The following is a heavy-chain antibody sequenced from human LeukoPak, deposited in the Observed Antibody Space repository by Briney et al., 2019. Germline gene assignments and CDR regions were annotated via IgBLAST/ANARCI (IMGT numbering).Heavy chain of an antibody. CDR1: GFTFSSYG. CDR2: ISYDGSNK. J-gene: IGHJ4*02. D-gene: IGHD5-18*01. V-gene: IGHV3-30*18. Sequence: GGSLRLSCAASGFTFSSYGMHWVRQAPGKGLEWVAVISYDGSNKYYADSVKGRFTISRDNSKNTLYLQMNSLRAEDTAVYYCAKDKRGIQLWFMDYWGQGTLVTVSS. CDR3: AKDKRGIQLWFMDY.